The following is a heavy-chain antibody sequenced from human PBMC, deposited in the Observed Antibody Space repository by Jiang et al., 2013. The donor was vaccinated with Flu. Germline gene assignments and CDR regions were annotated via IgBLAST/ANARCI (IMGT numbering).Heavy chain of an antibody. CDR1: GGTFSNYA. Sequence: QSGAEVKKPGSSVKVSCRASGGTFSNYAVSWVRQAPGQGLEWMGGIIPVFGTSNYAQKFQGRVTITAEESTSTSYMELNSLRSDDTAVYYCTSGYCSSPGILASCYYYGMDVWGQGTTVTVSS. V-gene: IGHV1-69*01. D-gene: IGHD2-2*01. CDR3: TSGYCSSPGILASCYYYGMDV. J-gene: IGHJ6*02. CDR2: IIPVFGTS.